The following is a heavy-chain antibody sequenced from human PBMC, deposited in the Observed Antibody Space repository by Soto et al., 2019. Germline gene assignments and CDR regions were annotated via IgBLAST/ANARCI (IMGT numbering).Heavy chain of an antibody. V-gene: IGHV3-23*01. D-gene: IGHD3-16*01. CDR3: AKVNDYIGGSYPYPYFDY. CDR2: ISGSGGST. J-gene: IGHJ4*02. Sequence: EVQLLESGGGLVQPGGSLRLSCAASGFTFSSYAMSWVRQAPGKGLEWVSAISGSGGSTYYADSVKGRFTISRDNSKNTLYLQMNSLRAEDTAVYYCAKVNDYIGGSYPYPYFDYWGQGTLVTVSS. CDR1: GFTFSSYA.